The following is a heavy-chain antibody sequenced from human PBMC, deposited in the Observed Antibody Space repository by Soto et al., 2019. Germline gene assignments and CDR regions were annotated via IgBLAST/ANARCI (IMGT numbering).Heavy chain of an antibody. J-gene: IGHJ4*02. CDR2: INPNSGGT. Sequence: ASVKVSCKASGYTFTGYDMHWVRQAPGQGLEWMGWINPNSGGTNYAQKFQGRVTMTRDTSISTAYMELSRLRSDDTAVYYCARDSGAAGYCSSTSCSQLGYCSGGSCYLPGYWGQGTLVTVSS. CDR3: ARDSGAAGYCSSTSCSQLGYCSGGSCYLPGY. V-gene: IGHV1-2*02. CDR1: GYTFTGYD. D-gene: IGHD2-15*01.